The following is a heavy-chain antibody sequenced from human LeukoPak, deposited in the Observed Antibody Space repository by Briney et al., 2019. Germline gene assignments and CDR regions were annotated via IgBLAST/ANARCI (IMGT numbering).Heavy chain of an antibody. J-gene: IGHJ4*02. CDR3: ARVSSSGSYFDY. V-gene: IGHV3-23*01. Sequence: PGGSLRLSCAASGFTFSSYAMSWVRQAPGKGLEWVSAISGSGGSTYYADSVKGRFTISRDNSKNTLYLQMNSLRAEDTAVYYCARVSSSGSYFDYWGQGTLVTVSS. CDR2: ISGSGGST. D-gene: IGHD3-22*01. CDR1: GFTFSSYA.